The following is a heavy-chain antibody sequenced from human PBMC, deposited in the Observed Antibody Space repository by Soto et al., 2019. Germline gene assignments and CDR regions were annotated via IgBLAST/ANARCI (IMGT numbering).Heavy chain of an antibody. J-gene: IGHJ5*02. CDR3: ARDPTEYYDFWSGPIAERNWFDP. V-gene: IGHV4-34*01. CDR2: INYIGNT. D-gene: IGHD3-3*01. Sequence: SGTLSLTSAVYGGSLSVYDFSWIRQPPGKGLEWIGGINYIGNTYYNPSLKSRVAISIDSSKTRFSLNLNSVTTADTAVYYCARDPTEYYDFWSGPIAERNWFDPWGQGTLVTVSS. CDR1: GGSLSVYD.